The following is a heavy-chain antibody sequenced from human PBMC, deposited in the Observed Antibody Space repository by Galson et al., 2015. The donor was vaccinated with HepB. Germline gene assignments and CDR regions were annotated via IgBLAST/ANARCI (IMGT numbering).Heavy chain of an antibody. CDR1: GFPFNNAW. Sequence: SLRLSCAASGFPFNNAWMTWVRQAPGMGLEWVGRITSKTDGETTDYAAPVKGRFTISRDDSKNRLYLQMNNLKTEDTAVYYCTTDVYYSTYWSWLDPWGQGTLVTVSS. CDR2: ITSKTDGETT. CDR3: TTDVYYSTYWSWLDP. V-gene: IGHV3-15*01. J-gene: IGHJ5*02. D-gene: IGHD2-8*02.